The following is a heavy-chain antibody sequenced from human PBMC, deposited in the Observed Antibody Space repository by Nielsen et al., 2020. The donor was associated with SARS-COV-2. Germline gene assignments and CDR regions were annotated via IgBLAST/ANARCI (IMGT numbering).Heavy chain of an antibody. D-gene: IGHD6-13*01. CDR3: ARNSGWYDSTRY. V-gene: IGHV3-7*01. Sequence: GESLKISCAASGFTFSSYWMNWVRQAPGKGLEWVANIKEDGSEKYYADSVKGRFTISRDNAKDLLYLQMNSLRAEDTAVYFCARNSGWYDSTRYWGLGTLVTVSS. J-gene: IGHJ4*02. CDR2: IKEDGSEK. CDR1: GFTFSSYW.